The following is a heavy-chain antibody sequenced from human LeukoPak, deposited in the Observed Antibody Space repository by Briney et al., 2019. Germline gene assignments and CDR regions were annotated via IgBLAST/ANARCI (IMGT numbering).Heavy chain of an antibody. J-gene: IGHJ4*02. CDR1: GYTFTGYY. CDR2: INPNSGGT. CDR3: ARGVGYESDY. V-gene: IGHV1-2*02. Sequence: ASVKVSCKASGYTFTGYYMHWVRQAPGQGLEWMGWINPNSGGTNYAQKFQGRVTMTRNTSISTAYMELSSLRSEDTAVYYCARGVGYESDYWGQGTLVTVSS. D-gene: IGHD5-12*01.